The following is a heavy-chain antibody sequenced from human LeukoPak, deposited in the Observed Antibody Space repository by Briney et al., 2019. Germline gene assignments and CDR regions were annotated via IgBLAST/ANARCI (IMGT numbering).Heavy chain of an antibody. CDR3: ARSGSSGWYREFDY. J-gene: IGHJ4*02. CDR2: IIPIFGTA. D-gene: IGHD6-19*01. V-gene: IGHV1-69*05. CDR1: GYTFTSYG. Sequence: SVKVSCKASGYTFTSYGISWVRQAPGQGLEWVGRIIPIFGTANYAQKFQGRVTITTDESTSTAYMELSSLRSEDTAVYYCARSGSSGWYREFDYWGQGTLVTVSS.